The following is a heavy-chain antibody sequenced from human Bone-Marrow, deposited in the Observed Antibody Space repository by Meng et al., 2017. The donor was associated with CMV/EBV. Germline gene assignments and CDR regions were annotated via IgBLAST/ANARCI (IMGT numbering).Heavy chain of an antibody. V-gene: IGHV3-64*02. CDR3: ARETGPMERRGYFDY. J-gene: IGHJ4*02. Sequence: GESLKISCAASGFTFSSYAMHWVRQAPGKGLEYVSAISSNGGSTYYADSVKGRFTISRDNSKNTLYLQMGSLRAEDMAVYYCARETGPMERRGYFDYWGQGTLVTVSS. CDR1: GFTFSSYA. D-gene: IGHD1-1*01. CDR2: ISSNGGST.